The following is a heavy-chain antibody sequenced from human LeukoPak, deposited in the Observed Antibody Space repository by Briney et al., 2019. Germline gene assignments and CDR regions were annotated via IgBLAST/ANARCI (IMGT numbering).Heavy chain of an antibody. CDR3: ARCRERWCGELLYVAY. CDR1: GVTFSSYS. D-gene: IGHD3-10*01. Sequence: PAESLRLSCAASGVTFSSYSWNWIRQAPGKGLEWVSSISNSSSYIYYADPEKGRFTISRDNAKNSLYLQMNSLRADDTAVYYCARCRERWCGELLYVAYWGQGTLVTVSS. J-gene: IGHJ4*02. CDR2: ISNSSSYI. V-gene: IGHV3-21*01.